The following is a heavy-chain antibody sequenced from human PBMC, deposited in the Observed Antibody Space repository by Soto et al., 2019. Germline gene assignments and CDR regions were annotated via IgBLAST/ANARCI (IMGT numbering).Heavy chain of an antibody. D-gene: IGHD3-22*01. CDR1: GFTFSGSA. CDR2: IRSKASSYAT. CDR3: TRGALDYYDSSGSPPY. Sequence: GGSLRLSCAASGFTFSGSAMHWVRQASGKGLEWVGRIRSKASSYATAYAASVKGRFTISRDDSKNTAYLQMNSLKTEDTAVYYCTRGALDYYDSSGSPPYWGQGTLVTVSS. J-gene: IGHJ4*02. V-gene: IGHV3-73*01.